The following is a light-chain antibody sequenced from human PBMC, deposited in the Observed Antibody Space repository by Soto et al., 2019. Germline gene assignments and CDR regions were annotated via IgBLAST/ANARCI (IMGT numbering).Light chain of an antibody. CDR1: SSDVGSYIL. V-gene: IGLV2-23*01. Sequence: QSALTQPASVSGSPGQSITISCTGTSSDVGSYILVSWYQQHPGKAPKLMIYEGSKRPSGVSNRFSGSKSGNTASLTISGLQAEDEADYYCCSYAGSSTLYVVFGGGTKLTVL. CDR2: EGS. CDR3: CSYAGSSTLYVV. J-gene: IGLJ2*01.